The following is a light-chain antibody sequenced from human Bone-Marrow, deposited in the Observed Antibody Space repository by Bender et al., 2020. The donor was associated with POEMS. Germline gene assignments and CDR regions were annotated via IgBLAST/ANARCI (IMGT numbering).Light chain of an antibody. CDR1: SSDVGAYDF. CDR3: CSYTTPGLYV. CDR2: DVS. Sequence: QSALTQPASVSGSPGQSITISCTGTSSDVGAYDFVSWFQQHPGKAPKLVIYDVSDRPSGVSNRFSGSKSGNTASLTISGLQAEDEADYYCCSYTTPGLYVFGSGTTVTVL. V-gene: IGLV2-14*03. J-gene: IGLJ1*01.